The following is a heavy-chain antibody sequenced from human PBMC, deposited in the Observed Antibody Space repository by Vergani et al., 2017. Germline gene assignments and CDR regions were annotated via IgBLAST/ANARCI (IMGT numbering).Heavy chain of an antibody. V-gene: IGHV5-51*01. J-gene: IGHJ4*02. D-gene: IGHD3-22*01. CDR2: IHPADSDT. CDR1: GYSFTNYW. CDR3: ARLYGRDSSGSKYFDY. Sequence: EVQLVQSGADVKTPGESLKISCQISGYSFTNYWIGWVRQMPGKGLEWRGIIHPADSDTRSSPSFQGQVTLSVDKSISTAYLQRSSLRASDSAMYYCARLYGRDSSGSKYFDYWGQGTLVTVSS.